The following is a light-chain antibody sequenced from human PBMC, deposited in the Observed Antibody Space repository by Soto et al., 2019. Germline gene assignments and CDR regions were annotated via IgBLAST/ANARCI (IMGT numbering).Light chain of an antibody. CDR3: QQYNNWPPIT. V-gene: IGKV3-20*01. Sequence: EIVLTQSPGTLSLSPGERVTLSCRASQSVSSSYLAWYQQKPGQAPRLLIYGASSRATGIPDRFSGSGSGTEFTLTISGLQSEDFAIYYCQQYNNWPPITFGQGTRLEIK. CDR1: QSVSSSY. CDR2: GAS. J-gene: IGKJ5*01.